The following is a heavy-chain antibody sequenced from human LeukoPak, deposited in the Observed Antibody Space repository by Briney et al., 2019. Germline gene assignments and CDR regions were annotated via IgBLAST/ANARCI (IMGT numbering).Heavy chain of an antibody. J-gene: IGHJ4*02. CDR2: ISYDGSNK. Sequence: PGGSLRLSCAASGFTFGSYAMHWVRQAPGKGLEWVAVISYDGSNKYYADSVKGRFTISRDNSKNTLYLQMNSLRAEDTAVYYCARAYGDTDYYFDYWGQGTLVTVSS. CDR3: ARAYGDTDYYFDY. D-gene: IGHD4-17*01. V-gene: IGHV3-30-3*01. CDR1: GFTFGSYA.